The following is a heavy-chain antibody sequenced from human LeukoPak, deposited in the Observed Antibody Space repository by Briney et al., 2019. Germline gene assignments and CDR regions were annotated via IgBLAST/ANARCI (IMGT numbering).Heavy chain of an antibody. CDR1: GGSISSSSYY. J-gene: IGHJ4*02. D-gene: IGHD3-22*01. CDR3: ARRRMLRTRWNYYDSSGYSIYFDY. V-gene: IGHV4-39*01. CDR2: IYYSGST. Sequence: SETLSLTCTVSGGSISSSSYYWGWIRQPPGKGLEWIGSIYYSGSTYYNPSLKSRVTISVDTSKNQFSLKLSSVTAADTAVYYCARRRMLRTRWNYYDSSGYSIYFDYWGQGTLVTVSS.